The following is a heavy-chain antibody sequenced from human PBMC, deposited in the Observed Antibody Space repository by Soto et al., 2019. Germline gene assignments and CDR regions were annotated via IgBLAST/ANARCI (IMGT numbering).Heavy chain of an antibody. CDR1: GYTFTSYY. Sequence: ASVKVSCKASGYTFTSYYMHWVRQAPGQGLEWMGIINPSGGSTSYAQKFQGRVTMTRDTSTSTVYMELSSLRSEDTAVYYCARDNTIFGVVITGADYYYYGMDVWGQGTRFTVSS. CDR3: ARDNTIFGVVITGADYYYYGMDV. CDR2: INPSGGST. D-gene: IGHD3-3*01. V-gene: IGHV1-46*01. J-gene: IGHJ6*01.